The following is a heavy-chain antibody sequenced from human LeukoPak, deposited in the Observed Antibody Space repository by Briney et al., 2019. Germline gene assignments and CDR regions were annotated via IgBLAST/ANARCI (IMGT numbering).Heavy chain of an antibody. D-gene: IGHD1-20*01. CDR2: IYTSGST. CDR3: ASLNWKYWYFDL. V-gene: IGHV4-4*07. Sequence: PSETLSLTCTVSGGSISSYYWSWIRQPAGKGLEWIGRIYTSGSTNYNPSLKSRVTMSVDTSKNQFSLKLNSVTAADTAVYYCASLNWKYWYFDLWGRGTLVTVSS. CDR1: GGSISSYY. J-gene: IGHJ2*01.